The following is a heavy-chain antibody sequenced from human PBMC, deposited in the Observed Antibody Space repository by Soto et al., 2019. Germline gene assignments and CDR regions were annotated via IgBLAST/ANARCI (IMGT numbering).Heavy chain of an antibody. CDR2: INPSGGST. Sequence: GASVKVSCKASGYTFTSYYMHWVRQAPGQGLEWMGIINPSGGSTSYAQKFQGRVTMTRDTSTSTVYMELSSLRSEDTAVYYCARKGGYCSGGRCHELSYCYYGMDVWGQGTTVTVYS. CDR1: GYTFTSYY. CDR3: ARKGGYCSGGRCHELSYCYYGMDV. J-gene: IGHJ6*02. V-gene: IGHV1-46*01. D-gene: IGHD2-15*01.